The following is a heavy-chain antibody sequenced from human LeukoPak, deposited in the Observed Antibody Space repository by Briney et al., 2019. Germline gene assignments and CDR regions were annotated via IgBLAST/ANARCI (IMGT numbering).Heavy chain of an antibody. CDR1: GFTFTNDF. Sequence: GGSLRLSCAASGFTFTNDFMTWVRQAPGKGLEWVANMKVDGTDIHYVDSVKGRFTISRDNAKNSLYLQMNSLRAEDTAVYYCARDHGPAAKAFNYYGMDVWGQGTTVTVSS. J-gene: IGHJ6*02. CDR3: ARDHGPAAKAFNYYGMDV. D-gene: IGHD2-2*01. CDR2: MKVDGTDI. V-gene: IGHV3-7*01.